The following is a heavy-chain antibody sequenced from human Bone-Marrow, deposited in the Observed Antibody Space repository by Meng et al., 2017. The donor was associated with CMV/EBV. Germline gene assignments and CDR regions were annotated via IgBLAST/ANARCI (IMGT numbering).Heavy chain of an antibody. Sequence: CEASGGTFSSYAIRWVRQAPGQGLEWMGGIIPIFGTANYAQKFQGRVTITTDESTSTAYMELSSLRSEDTAVYYCASGGAARSFDYWGQGTLVTVSS. J-gene: IGHJ4*02. V-gene: IGHV1-69*05. CDR2: IIPIFGTA. CDR3: ASGGAARSFDY. D-gene: IGHD6-6*01. CDR1: GGTFSSYA.